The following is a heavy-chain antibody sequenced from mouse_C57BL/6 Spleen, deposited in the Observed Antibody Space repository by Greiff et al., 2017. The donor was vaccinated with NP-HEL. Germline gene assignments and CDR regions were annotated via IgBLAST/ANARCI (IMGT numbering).Heavy chain of an antibody. D-gene: IGHD1-1*01. CDR1: GYTFTTYP. CDR3: ARGLYYGSSPWYFDV. V-gene: IGHV1-47*01. Sequence: QVQLKQSGAELVKPGASVKMSCKASGYTFTTYPIEWMKQNHGKSLEWIGNFHPYNDDTKYNEKFKGKATLTVEKSSSTVYLELSRLTSDDSAVYYCARGLYYGSSPWYFDVWGTGTTVTVSS. J-gene: IGHJ1*03. CDR2: FHPYNDDT.